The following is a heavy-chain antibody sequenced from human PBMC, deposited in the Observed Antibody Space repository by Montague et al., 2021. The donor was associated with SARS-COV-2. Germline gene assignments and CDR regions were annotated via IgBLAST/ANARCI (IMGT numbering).Heavy chain of an antibody. CDR3: ARVARYCANGVCQTYYYYGLDV. J-gene: IGHJ6*02. D-gene: IGHD2-8*01. V-gene: IGHV4-59*11. Sequence: SETLSLTCTVSGGSMSDHYWAWIRQPPGKGLEWLAYIYYSGGINSNASLKSRVSMSVDTSKNQFSLKLRSVTAADTAVYYCARVARYCANGVCQTYYYYGLDVWGQGTTVTVSS. CDR1: GGSMSDHY. CDR2: IYYSGGI.